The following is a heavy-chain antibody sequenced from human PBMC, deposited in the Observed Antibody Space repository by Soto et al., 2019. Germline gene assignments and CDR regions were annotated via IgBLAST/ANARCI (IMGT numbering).Heavy chain of an antibody. J-gene: IGHJ4*01. D-gene: IGHD2-21*01. CDR3: SRAGILTTPYYFDY. V-gene: IGHV3-23*02. CDR2: IRGGGDVT. CDR1: GFTFSAYA. Sequence: PGGSLRLSCAASGFTFSAYAMAWVRQAPGKGLEWVSAIRGGGDVTYYVDSVKGRFTISRDDLKNLLFLQMYSLKTEDTAVYYCSRAGILTTPYYFDYWGQGTLVTVSS.